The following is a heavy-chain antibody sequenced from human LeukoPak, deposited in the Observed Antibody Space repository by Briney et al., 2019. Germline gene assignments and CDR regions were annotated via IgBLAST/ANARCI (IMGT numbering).Heavy chain of an antibody. Sequence: GGSLRLSCTASGFTFSSYAMSWVRQAPGKGLEWVSAISGSGGSTYYADSVKGRFTISRDNSKSTLYLQMNSLRAEDTAVYYCAKVGRGGYFDYWGQGTLVTVSS. J-gene: IGHJ4*02. CDR3: AKVGRGGYFDY. D-gene: IGHD3-10*01. CDR1: GFTFSSYA. CDR2: ISGSGGST. V-gene: IGHV3-23*01.